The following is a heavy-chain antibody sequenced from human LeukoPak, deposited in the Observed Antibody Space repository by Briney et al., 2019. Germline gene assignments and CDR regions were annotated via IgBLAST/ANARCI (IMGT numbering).Heavy chain of an antibody. D-gene: IGHD3-10*01. CDR3: ASLKRVWFGELSAYYYYMDV. CDR2: INHSGST. V-gene: IGHV4-34*01. CDR1: GGSFSGYY. J-gene: IGHJ6*03. Sequence: SETLSLTCAVYGGSFSGYYWSWIRQPPGKGLEWIGEINHSGSTNYNPSLKSRVTISVDTSKNQFSLKLSSVTAADTAVYYCASLKRVWFGELSAYYYYMDVWGKGTTVTISS.